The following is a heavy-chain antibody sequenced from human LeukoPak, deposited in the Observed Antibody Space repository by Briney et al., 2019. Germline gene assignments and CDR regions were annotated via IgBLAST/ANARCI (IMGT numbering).Heavy chain of an antibody. J-gene: IGHJ5*02. CDR2: ITGSGGGT. V-gene: IGHV3-23*01. D-gene: IGHD1-1*01. Sequence: PGGSLRLSCAASGFTFSSYAMTWLRQAPGQGLEWVSTITGSGGGTYYADSVKGRFTISRDNSKNTLYLQMYRLRAEDTAVYYCAKDLSGWNDVGGWFDPWGQGTLVTVSS. CDR3: AKDLSGWNDVGGWFDP. CDR1: GFTFSSYA.